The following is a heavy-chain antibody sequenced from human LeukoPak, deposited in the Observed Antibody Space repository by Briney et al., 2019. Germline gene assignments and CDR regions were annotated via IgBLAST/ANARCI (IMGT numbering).Heavy chain of an antibody. CDR1: GFTFSSYS. D-gene: IGHD3-22*01. Sequence: GGSLRLSCAASGFTFSSYSMNWVRQAPGKGLEWVSSISSSSSYIYYADSVKGRFTISRDNAKNSLYLQMNSLRAEDTAVYYCARDKNSDSSGFYYDDAFDIWGQGTMVTVSS. J-gene: IGHJ3*02. CDR2: ISSSSSYI. CDR3: ARDKNSDSSGFYYDDAFDI. V-gene: IGHV3-21*01.